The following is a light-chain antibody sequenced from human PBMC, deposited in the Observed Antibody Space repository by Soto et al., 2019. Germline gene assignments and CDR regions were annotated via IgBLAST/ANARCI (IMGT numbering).Light chain of an antibody. CDR3: QQYNSWPLT. Sequence: EIVMTQSPATLSVSPGDRATISCRASQTVGSDLAWYQQKPGQAPRLVIYDVSTGDTGVPTRISGSGSGTEFTLTISSLQSEDFAVYYCQQYNSWPLTFGGGTKVELK. CDR2: DVS. J-gene: IGKJ4*01. CDR1: QTVGSD. V-gene: IGKV3D-15*01.